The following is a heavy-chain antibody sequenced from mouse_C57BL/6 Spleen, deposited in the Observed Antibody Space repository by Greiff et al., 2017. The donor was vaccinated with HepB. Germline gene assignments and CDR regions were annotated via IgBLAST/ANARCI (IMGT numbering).Heavy chain of an antibody. CDR2: INPNNGGT. Sequence: VQLQQSGPELVKPGASVKISCKASGYTFTDYYMNWVKQSHGKSLEWIGDINPNNGGTSYNQKFKGKATLTVDKSSSTAYMELRSLTSEDSAVYYCARKRKNYYDYDGSYWYFDVWGTGTTVTVSS. CDR1: GYTFTDYY. D-gene: IGHD2-4*01. V-gene: IGHV1-26*01. J-gene: IGHJ1*03. CDR3: ARKRKNYYDYDGSYWYFDV.